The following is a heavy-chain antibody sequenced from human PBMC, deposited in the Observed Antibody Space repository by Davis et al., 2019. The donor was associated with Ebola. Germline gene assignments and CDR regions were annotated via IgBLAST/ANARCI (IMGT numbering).Heavy chain of an antibody. V-gene: IGHV1-3*01. CDR1: GYTFTSYA. CDR2: INAGNGNT. CDR3: ARGITFGGAIVLQYYFDY. D-gene: IGHD3-16*02. Sequence: AASVKVSCKASGYTFTSYAMHWVRQAPGQRLEWMGWINAGNGNTKYSQKFQGRVTITRDTSASTAYMELSSLRSEDTAVYYCARGITFGGAIVLQYYFDYWGQGTLVTVSS. J-gene: IGHJ4*02.